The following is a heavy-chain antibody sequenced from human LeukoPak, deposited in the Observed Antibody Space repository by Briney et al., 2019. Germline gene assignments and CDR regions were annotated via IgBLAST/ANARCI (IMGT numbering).Heavy chain of an antibody. D-gene: IGHD6-13*01. CDR1: GFTFSSYE. CDR2: ISSSGSTI. Sequence: GGSLRLSCAASGFTFSSYEMNWVRQAPGKGLEWVSYISSSGSTIYYADSVRGRFTIYRDNAKNTLYLQMNSLRAEDTAVYYCAKPPVAAAGTPDYWGQGTLVTVSS. J-gene: IGHJ4*02. V-gene: IGHV3-48*03. CDR3: AKPPVAAAGTPDY.